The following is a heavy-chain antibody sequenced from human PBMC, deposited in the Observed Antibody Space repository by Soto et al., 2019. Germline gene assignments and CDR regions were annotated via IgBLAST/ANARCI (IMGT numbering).Heavy chain of an antibody. J-gene: IGHJ4*02. Sequence: PGESLKISCKGSGYRFTNYWIGWVRQMPGKGLEWMGIIYPGDSDTRYSPSFQGQVTISRDNSKNTLYLQMNSLRAEDTAVYYCARDWCGGDCYSDYWGQGTLVTVSS. D-gene: IGHD2-21*02. CDR1: GYRFTNYW. CDR2: IYPGDSDT. CDR3: ARDWCGGDCYSDY. V-gene: IGHV5-51*01.